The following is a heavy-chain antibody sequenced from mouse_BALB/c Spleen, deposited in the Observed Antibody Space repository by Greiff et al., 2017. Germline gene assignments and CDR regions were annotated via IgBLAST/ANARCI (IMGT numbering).Heavy chain of an antibody. CDR1: GYTFTSYW. J-gene: IGHJ3*01. CDR3: TRNGPLAY. D-gene: IGHD1-2*01. Sequence: QVQLKQPGAELVRPGASVKLSCKASGYTFTSYWINWVKQRPGQGLEWIGNIYPSDSYTNYNQKFKDKATLTVDKSSSTAYMQLSSPTSEDSAVYYCTRNGPLAYWGQGTLVTVSA. V-gene: IGHV1-69*02. CDR2: IYPSDSYT.